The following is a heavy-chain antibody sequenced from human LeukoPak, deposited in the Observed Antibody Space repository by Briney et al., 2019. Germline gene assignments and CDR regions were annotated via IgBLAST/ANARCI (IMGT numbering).Heavy chain of an antibody. CDR2: INSDGSST. Sequence: GGSLRLSCAASGFTFSSYWMHWVRQAPGKGLVWVSRINSDGSSTSYADSVKGRFTISRDNAKNTLYLQMNSLRAEDTAVYYCARGPYYYGSGSYNPSPTLDYWGQGTLVTVSS. CDR3: ARGPYYYGSGSYNPSPTLDY. D-gene: IGHD3-10*01. V-gene: IGHV3-74*01. CDR1: GFTFSSYW. J-gene: IGHJ4*02.